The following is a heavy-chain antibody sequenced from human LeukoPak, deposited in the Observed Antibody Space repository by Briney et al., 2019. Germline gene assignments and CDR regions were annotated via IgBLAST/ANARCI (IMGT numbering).Heavy chain of an antibody. J-gene: IGHJ6*03. CDR1: GFTFSDYW. Sequence: GGSLRLSCAASGFTFSDYWMHWVRQAPGKGLVWVSRINGGGSSTYSADSVKGRFTISRDSAKNTLYLQMSNLRAEDTALYYCARGTSRYMDVWGKGTTVTVSS. D-gene: IGHD1/OR15-1a*01. CDR3: ARGTSRYMDV. CDR2: INGGGSST. V-gene: IGHV3-74*01.